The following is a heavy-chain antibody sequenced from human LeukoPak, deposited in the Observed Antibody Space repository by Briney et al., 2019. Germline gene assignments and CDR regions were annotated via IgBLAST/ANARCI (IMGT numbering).Heavy chain of an antibody. CDR1: GFPFSYYA. J-gene: IGHJ4*02. CDR2: ISSNGGIT. Sequence: GGAPGASSAAPGFPFSYYANRWGRPAAGKGKGSFSGISSNGGITYYANSVKGRFTISRDNSKNTLYLQMGSLRAEDMAVYYCAKLGCTGTICYANYWGQGTLVTVSS. V-gene: IGHV3-64*01. CDR3: AKLGCTGTICYANY. D-gene: IGHD2-2*01.